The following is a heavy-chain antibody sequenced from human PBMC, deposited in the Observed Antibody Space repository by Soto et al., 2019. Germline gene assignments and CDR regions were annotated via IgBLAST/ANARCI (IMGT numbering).Heavy chain of an antibody. CDR2: IYYSGST. D-gene: IGHD3-9*01. V-gene: IGHV4-39*01. CDR3: ARPPDYDILTGYYKDY. J-gene: IGHJ4*02. CDR1: GGSIGSSSYY. Sequence: PSETLSLTCTVSGGSIGSSSYYWGWIRHPPGKGLEWIGSIYYSGSTYYNPSLKSRVTISVDTSKNQFSLKLSSVTAADTAVYYCARPPDYDILTGYYKDYWGKGTLVTVSS.